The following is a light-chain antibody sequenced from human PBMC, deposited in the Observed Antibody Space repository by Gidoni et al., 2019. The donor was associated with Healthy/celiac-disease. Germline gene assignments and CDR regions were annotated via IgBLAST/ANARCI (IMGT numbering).Light chain of an antibody. CDR1: QSVSNSY. CDR3: QQYGSTPRLT. V-gene: IGKV3-20*01. Sequence: EILLTQSPGTLSLSPGERATLSCRASQSVSNSYLAWYQQKPGQAPRLLIYGASSRATGIPDRFSGSGSGTDFTLTISRLEPEDFAVYYCQQYGSTPRLTFGGGTKVEIK. CDR2: GAS. J-gene: IGKJ4*01.